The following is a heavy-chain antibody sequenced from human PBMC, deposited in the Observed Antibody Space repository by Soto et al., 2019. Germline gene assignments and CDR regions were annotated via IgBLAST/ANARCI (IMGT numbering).Heavy chain of an antibody. CDR2: MKPGSGDT. CDR1: GYSFTNND. V-gene: IGHV1-8*01. D-gene: IGHD3-16*01. CDR3: ARMETFGSLNWFDP. Sequence: QVQLVQSGAEVREPGASVKVSCKASGYSFTNNDVSWVRQATGQGLAWMGWMKPGSGDTGYAQKFQGRVTMTRDISIATAYMELRSLRSDATARYYCARMETFGSLNWFDPWGQGTLVTVSS. J-gene: IGHJ5*02.